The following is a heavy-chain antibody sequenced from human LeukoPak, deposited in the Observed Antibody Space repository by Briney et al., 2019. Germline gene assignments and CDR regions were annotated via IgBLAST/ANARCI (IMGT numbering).Heavy chain of an antibody. D-gene: IGHD3-9*01. Sequence: PGGPLRLSCAASGFTFSSYGMHWVRQAPGKGLEWVAFIRYDGSNKYYADSVKGRFTISRDNSKNTLYLQMNSLRAEDTAVYYCAKSRITIFALFDYWGQGTLVTVSS. CDR1: GFTFSSYG. V-gene: IGHV3-30*02. CDR2: IRYDGSNK. CDR3: AKSRITIFALFDY. J-gene: IGHJ4*02.